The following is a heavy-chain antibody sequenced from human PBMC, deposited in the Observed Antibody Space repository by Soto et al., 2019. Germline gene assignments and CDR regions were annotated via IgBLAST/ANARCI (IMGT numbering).Heavy chain of an antibody. CDR1: GFTFSSYW. J-gene: IGHJ4*02. CDR2: IKQDGSEK. V-gene: IGHV3-7*01. D-gene: IGHD3-3*01. Sequence: ESGGGLVQPGGSLRLSCAASGFTFSSYWMSWVRQAPGKGLEWVANIKQDGSEKYYVDSVKGRFTISRDNAKNSLYLQMNSLRAEDTAVYYCARLYSDDAYDFWSGYYAFDYWGQGTLVTVSS. CDR3: ARLYSDDAYDFWSGYYAFDY.